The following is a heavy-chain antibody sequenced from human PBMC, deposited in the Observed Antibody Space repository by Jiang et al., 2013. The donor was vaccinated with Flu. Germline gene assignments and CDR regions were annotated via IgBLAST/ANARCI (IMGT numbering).Heavy chain of an antibody. CDR3: AREYYYDSSGYSVH. D-gene: IGHD3-22*01. V-gene: IGHV4-61*01. CDR2: IYYSGST. CDR1: GGSVSSGSYY. Sequence: LLKPSETLSLTCTVSGGSVSSGSYYWSWIRQPPGKGLEWIGYIYYSGSTNYNPSLKSRVTISVDTSKNQFSLKLSSVTAADTAVYYCAREYYYDSSGYSVHWGQGTLVTVSS. J-gene: IGHJ4*02.